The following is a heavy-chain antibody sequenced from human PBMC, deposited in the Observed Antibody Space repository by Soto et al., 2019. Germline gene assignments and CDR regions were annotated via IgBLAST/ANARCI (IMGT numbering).Heavy chain of an antibody. CDR3: ARLWPPMIVGGTGAFDI. V-gene: IGHV5-10-1*01. CDR2: IDPSDSDT. CDR1: GYSFTSYW. J-gene: IGHJ3*02. Sequence: GESLKISCQGSGYSFTSYWIHWVRQMPGKGLEWMGSIDPSDSDTNYSPSFQGHVTISADKSISTAYLQWSSLKASDTAMYYCARLWPPMIVGGTGAFDIWGQGTMVTVSS. D-gene: IGHD3-22*01.